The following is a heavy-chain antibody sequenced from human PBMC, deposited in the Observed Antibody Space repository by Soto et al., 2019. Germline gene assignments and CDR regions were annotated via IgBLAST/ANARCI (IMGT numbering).Heavy chain of an antibody. CDR2: IYYSGST. D-gene: IGHD6-6*01. J-gene: IGHJ6*02. V-gene: IGHV4-31*03. CDR1: GGSISSGGYY. Sequence: SETLSLTCTVSGGSISSGGYYWSWIRQHPGKGLEWIGYIYYSGSTYYNPSLKSRVTISVDTSKNQFSLKLSSVTAADTAVYYCAREYSSSPKLYYYYGMDVWGQGTTVTVSS. CDR3: AREYSSSPKLYYYYGMDV.